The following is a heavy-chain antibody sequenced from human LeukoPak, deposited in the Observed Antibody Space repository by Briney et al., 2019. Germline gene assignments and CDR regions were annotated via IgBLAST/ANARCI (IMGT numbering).Heavy chain of an antibody. Sequence: ASETLSLTCTVSGGSISSYYWSWIRQPPGKGLEWIGYIYYSGSTNYNPSLKSRVTISVDTSKNQFSLKLSSVTAADTAVYYCAREESSSWSYSFDYWGQGTLVTVSS. V-gene: IGHV4-59*01. CDR3: AREESSSWSYSFDY. CDR1: GGSISSYY. CDR2: IYYSGST. J-gene: IGHJ4*02. D-gene: IGHD6-13*01.